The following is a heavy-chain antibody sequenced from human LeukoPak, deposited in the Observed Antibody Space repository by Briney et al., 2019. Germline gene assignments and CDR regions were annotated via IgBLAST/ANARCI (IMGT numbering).Heavy chain of an antibody. V-gene: IGHV3-30*04. CDR1: GFTFSSYA. Sequence: LPGGSLRLSCAASGFTFSSYAMHWVRQAPGKGLEWVAVISYDGSNKYYADSVKGRFTISRDNSKNTLYLQMNSLRAEDTAVYYCARTRGREQLVRTHFDYWGQGTLVTVSS. D-gene: IGHD6-6*01. J-gene: IGHJ4*02. CDR3: ARTRGREQLVRTHFDY. CDR2: ISYDGSNK.